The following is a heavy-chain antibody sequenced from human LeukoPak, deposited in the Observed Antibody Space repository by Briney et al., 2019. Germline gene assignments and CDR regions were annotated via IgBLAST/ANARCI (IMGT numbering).Heavy chain of an antibody. CDR2: NSGST. V-gene: IGHV4-39*07. CDR3: ARISILTGYYNFDY. Sequence: SETLSLTCTVSGGSISSSSYYWGWIRQPPGKGLEWIGSNSGSTYYNPSLKSRVTISVDTSKNQFSLKLSSVTAADTAVYYCARISILTGYYNFDYWGQGTLVTVSS. CDR1: GGSISSSSYY. D-gene: IGHD3-9*01. J-gene: IGHJ4*02.